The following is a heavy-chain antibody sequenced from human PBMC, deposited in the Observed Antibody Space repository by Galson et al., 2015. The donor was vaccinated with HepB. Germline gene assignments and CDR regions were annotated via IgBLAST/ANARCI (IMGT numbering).Heavy chain of an antibody. J-gene: IGHJ3*02. Sequence: PALVKPTQTLTLTCTFSGFSLSTSGVGVGWIRQPPGKALEWLALIYWDDDKRYSPSLKSRLTITKDTSKNQVVLTMTNMDPVDTATYYCAHRLTHDFWSDPTDAFDIWGQGTMVTVSS. D-gene: IGHD3-3*01. CDR2: IYWDDDK. CDR1: GFSLSTSGVG. CDR3: AHRLTHDFWSDPTDAFDI. V-gene: IGHV2-5*02.